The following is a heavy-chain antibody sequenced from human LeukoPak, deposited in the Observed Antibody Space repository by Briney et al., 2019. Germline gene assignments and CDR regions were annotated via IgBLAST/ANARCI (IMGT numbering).Heavy chain of an antibody. D-gene: IGHD4-11*01. J-gene: IGHJ6*02. CDR1: GYTFTGYY. CDR2: FNPSGGST. Sequence: ASVKVSCKASGYTFTGYYMHWGRQAPGQGLEWMGLFNPSGGSTSSAQTFQGRVTMTRDRATSTVYMEMSSLRFEDTAVYYCAKDRAASTGDYYGRDVWGQGTAVTVSS. V-gene: IGHV1-46*01. CDR3: AKDRAASTGDYYGRDV.